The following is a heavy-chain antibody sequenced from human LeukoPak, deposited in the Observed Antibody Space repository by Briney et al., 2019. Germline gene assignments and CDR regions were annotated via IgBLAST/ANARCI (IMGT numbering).Heavy chain of an antibody. Sequence: RGSLRLSCAASGFTFSSYAMSWVRQAPGKGLEWVSSISSSGGNTYYAGSVRGRFTISRDNSKNTLYLQMNSLRAEDTAVYFCATLNTPFDYWGQGILVTVSS. J-gene: IGHJ4*02. CDR1: GFTFSSYA. V-gene: IGHV3-23*01. D-gene: IGHD2-15*01. CDR3: ATLNTPFDY. CDR2: ISSSGGNT.